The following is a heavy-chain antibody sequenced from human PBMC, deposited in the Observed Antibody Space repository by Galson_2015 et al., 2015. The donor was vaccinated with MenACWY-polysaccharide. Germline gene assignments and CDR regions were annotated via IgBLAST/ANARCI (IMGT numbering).Heavy chain of an antibody. V-gene: IGHV3-23*01. D-gene: IGHD5-24*01. CDR3: AKVTEMASSRRPFDV. Sequence: SLRLSCAASGSTFGSYAMGWVRQAPGKGLEWVSSIGGSGLTTFYAESVKGRFTISRDNAQNILSLQMNSLRADDTARYFCAKVTEMASSRRPFDVWGQGTMVTVSS. CDR2: IGGSGLTT. J-gene: IGHJ3*01. CDR1: GSTFGSYA.